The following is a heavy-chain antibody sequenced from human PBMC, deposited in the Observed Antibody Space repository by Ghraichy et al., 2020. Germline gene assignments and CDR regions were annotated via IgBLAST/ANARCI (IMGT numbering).Heavy chain of an antibody. J-gene: IGHJ6*02. V-gene: IGHV3-48*04. CDR1: GFTFSSYS. CDR2: ISSSSSTI. D-gene: IGHD3-16*02. Sequence: GGSLRLSCAASGFTFSSYSMNWVRQAPGKGLEWVSYISSSSSTIYYEDSVKGRFTISRDNAKNSLYLQMNSLRAEDTAVYYCARSIDYYYYGMDVWGQGTTVIVFS. CDR3: ARSIDYYYYGMDV.